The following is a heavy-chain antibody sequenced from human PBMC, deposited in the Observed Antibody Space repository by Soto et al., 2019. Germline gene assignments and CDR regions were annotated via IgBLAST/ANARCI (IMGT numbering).Heavy chain of an antibody. J-gene: IGHJ5*02. CDR2: IIPIFGTA. CDR1: GGTFRRYA. CDR3: ARDRGVAAHNWFDP. Sequence: GASVQVSYPASGGTFRRYAISWVRQAPGQGLEWMGGIIPIFGTANYAQKFQGRVTITADKSTSTAYMELSSLRSEDTAVYYCARDRGVAAHNWFDPWGQGTLVTVSS. D-gene: IGHD3-10*01. V-gene: IGHV1-69*06.